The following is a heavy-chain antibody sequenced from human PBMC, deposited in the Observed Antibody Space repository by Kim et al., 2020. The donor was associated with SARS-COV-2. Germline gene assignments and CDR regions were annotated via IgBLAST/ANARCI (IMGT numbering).Heavy chain of an antibody. D-gene: IGHD2-2*02. J-gene: IGHJ4*02. CDR3: ARGRSKVVVPAAISY. CDR2: INHSGST. Sequence: SETLSLTCAVYGGSFSGYYWSWIRQPPGKGLEWIGEINHSGSTNYNPSLKSRVTISVDTSKNQFSLKLSSVTAADTAVYYCARGRSKVVVPAAISYWGQGTLVTVSS. V-gene: IGHV4-34*01. CDR1: GGSFSGYY.